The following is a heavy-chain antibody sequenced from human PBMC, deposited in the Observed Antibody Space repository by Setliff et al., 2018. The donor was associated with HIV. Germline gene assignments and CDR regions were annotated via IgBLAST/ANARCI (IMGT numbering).Heavy chain of an antibody. D-gene: IGHD2-15*01. V-gene: IGHV5-51*01. CDR3: ARGSSYSYYFDY. Sequence: GESLKISCKGSGYNFTSFWIAWVRQMPGKGLEWMGIIYPGDSDTRYSPSFQGQVTISADKSISTAYLQWSSLKASDTALYYCARGSSYSYYFDYWGQGTLVTVSS. J-gene: IGHJ4*02. CDR1: GYNFTSFW. CDR2: IYPGDSDT.